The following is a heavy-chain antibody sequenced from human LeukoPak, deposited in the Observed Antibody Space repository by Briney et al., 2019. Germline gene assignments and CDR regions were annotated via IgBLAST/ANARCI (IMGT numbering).Heavy chain of an antibody. CDR2: LSPDGSSS. CDR1: GFTFSTYW. D-gene: IGHD1-26*01. V-gene: IGHV3-74*01. Sequence: GGALRVSCAASGFTFSTYWMHWVRQAPGKGLVWVSRLSPDGSSSIYADSVKGRFTVSRDNAKNTLYLQMNSLRADDTAVYYCTRSPSLGGSYWGFDYWGQGTLLTVSS. J-gene: IGHJ4*02. CDR3: TRSPSLGGSYWGFDY.